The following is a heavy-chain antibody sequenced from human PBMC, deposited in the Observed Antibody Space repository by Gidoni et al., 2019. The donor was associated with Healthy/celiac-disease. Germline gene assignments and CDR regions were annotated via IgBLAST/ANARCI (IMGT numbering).Heavy chain of an antibody. CDR1: GYTFTSYY. V-gene: IGHV1-46*01. Sequence: QVQLVQSGAEVKKPGASVKVSCKASGYTFTSYYMHWVRQAPGQGLEWMGIINPSGGSTSYAQKFQGRVTMTRDTSTSTVYMELSSLRSEDTAVYYCARERFDQNYYYYYGMDVWGQGTTVTVSS. CDR2: INPSGGST. J-gene: IGHJ6*02. CDR3: ARERFDQNYYYYYGMDV. D-gene: IGHD3-3*01.